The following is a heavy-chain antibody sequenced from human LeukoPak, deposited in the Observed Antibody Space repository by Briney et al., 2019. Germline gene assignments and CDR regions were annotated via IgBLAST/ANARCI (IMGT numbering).Heavy chain of an antibody. D-gene: IGHD6-25*01. CDR1: GFTFSSYS. CDR2: IRSSSSTI. Sequence: GGSLRLSCAASGFTFSSYSMNWVRQAPGKGLEWVSYIRSSSSTIYYADSVKGRFTISRDNAKNSLYLQMNSLRAEDTAVYYCARGAATFYDYWGQGTLVTVSS. J-gene: IGHJ4*02. CDR3: ARGAATFYDY. V-gene: IGHV3-48*04.